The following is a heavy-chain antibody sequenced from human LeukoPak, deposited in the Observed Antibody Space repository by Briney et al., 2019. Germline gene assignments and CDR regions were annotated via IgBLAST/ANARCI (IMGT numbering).Heavy chain of an antibody. CDR2: ISGSGGST. CDR1: GFTFTSYW. CDR3: EGDSSGYDAFDI. J-gene: IGHJ3*02. V-gene: IGHV3-23*01. Sequence: QTGGSLRLSCAASGFTFTSYWMTWVRQAPGKGLEWVSAISGSGGSTYYADSVKGRFTISRDNSKNTLYLQMNSLRAEDTAVYYCEGDSSGYDAFDIWGQGTMVTVSS. D-gene: IGHD3-22*01.